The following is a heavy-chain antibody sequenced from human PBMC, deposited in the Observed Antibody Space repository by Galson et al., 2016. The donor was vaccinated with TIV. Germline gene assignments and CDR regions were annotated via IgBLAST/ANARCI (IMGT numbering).Heavy chain of an antibody. CDR1: GDSISNYY. D-gene: IGHD6-13*01. Sequence: CTVSGDSISNYYWSSIRQPPGKGLEWIGYIYYSGSTNYSPSLKSRVTISRDTSKNQFSLKLSSVTAADTAVYYCARQSGYGSSWFPYYFDYWGQGTLVTVSS. CDR3: ARQSGYGSSWFPYYFDY. J-gene: IGHJ4*02. CDR2: IYYSGST. V-gene: IGHV4-59*08.